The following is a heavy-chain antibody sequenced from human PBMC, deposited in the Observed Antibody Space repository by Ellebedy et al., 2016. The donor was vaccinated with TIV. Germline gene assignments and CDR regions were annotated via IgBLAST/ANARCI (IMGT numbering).Heavy chain of an antibody. Sequence: ASVKVSCKTSGYTFTSYHIHWVRQAPGQGLEWLGIINPIGGSTTYAQKFQGRVTMTRDKSTSTVYMDLSSLRSDDTAIYYCARHPGYILPNYIDFWGQGTLVSVSS. J-gene: IGHJ4*02. V-gene: IGHV1-46*01. CDR2: INPIGGST. D-gene: IGHD5-12*01. CDR1: GYTFTSYH. CDR3: ARHPGYILPNYIDF.